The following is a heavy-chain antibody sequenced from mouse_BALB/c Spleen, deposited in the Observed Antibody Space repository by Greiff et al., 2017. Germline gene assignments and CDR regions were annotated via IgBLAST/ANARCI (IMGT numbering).Heavy chain of an antibody. J-gene: IGHJ2*01. Sequence: QVQLQQSGAELVRPGASVTLSCKASGYTFTDYEMHWVKQTPVHGLEWIGAIDPETGGTAYNQKFKGKATLTADKSSSTAYMELRSLTSEDSAVYYCTRPPYYGSSYDYWGKGTTLTVSS. CDR2: IDPETGGT. D-gene: IGHD1-1*01. V-gene: IGHV1-15*01. CDR1: GYTFTDYE. CDR3: TRPPYYGSSYDY.